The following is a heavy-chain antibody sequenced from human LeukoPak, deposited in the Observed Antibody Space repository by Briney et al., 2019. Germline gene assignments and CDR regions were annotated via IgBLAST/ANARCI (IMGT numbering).Heavy chain of an antibody. CDR3: ARVITGAVAYAY. CDR2: INPNSGGT. Sequence: ASVKVSCKASGYTFTGYYMHWVRQAPGQGLEWMGWINPNSGGTNYAQKFQGRVTMTRDTSISTAYMELSSLRSDDTAVYYCARVITGAVAYAYWGQGTLVTVSS. J-gene: IGHJ4*02. CDR1: GYTFTGYY. D-gene: IGHD1-20*01. V-gene: IGHV1-2*02.